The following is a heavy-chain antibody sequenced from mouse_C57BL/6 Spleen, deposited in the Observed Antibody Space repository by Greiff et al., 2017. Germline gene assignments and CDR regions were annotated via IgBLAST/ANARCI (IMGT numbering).Heavy chain of an antibody. D-gene: IGHD1-1*01. CDR1: GYTFTDYY. CDR3: TRGVVAPRD. CDR2: INPNNGGT. Sequence: EVQLQQSGPELVKPGASVKISCKASGYTFTDYYMNWVKQSHGKSLEWIGDINPNNGGTSYNQKFKGKAKLTAVTSASTAYMELSSLTNEDSAVYYWTRGVVAPRDWGQGTTLTVSS. V-gene: IGHV1-26*01. J-gene: IGHJ2*01.